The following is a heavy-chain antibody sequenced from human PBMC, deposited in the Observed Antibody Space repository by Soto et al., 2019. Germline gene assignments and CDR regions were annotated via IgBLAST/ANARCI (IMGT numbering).Heavy chain of an antibody. J-gene: IGHJ6*02. CDR1: GFNSDDHG. CDR2: TAGQSYGGLI. Sequence: PGGSLRLSCPYSGFNSDDHGLAWVRQAPGKSLEWVGFTAGQSYGGLIAYGASVKGRFTISRDDSKNVFYLHMTGLQVGDTGTYFCARDSDFYGLDIWGQGTTVTVSS. CDR3: ARDSDFYGLDI. V-gene: IGHV3-49*04.